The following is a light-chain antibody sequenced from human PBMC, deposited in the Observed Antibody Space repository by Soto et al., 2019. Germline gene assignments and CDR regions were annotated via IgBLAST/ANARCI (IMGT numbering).Light chain of an antibody. CDR1: QSVSTK. J-gene: IGKJ1*01. CDR2: GAS. CDR3: QQHNTWPRT. Sequence: EIVMTHSQATLAVPPGEGATLARRASQSVSTKFAWYQQSPGQAPRLLFYGASIRATAVPARFTASGSGTEFTITVSSLQSEDCAVYYCQQHNTWPRTFAHGTKVDIK. V-gene: IGKV3-15*01.